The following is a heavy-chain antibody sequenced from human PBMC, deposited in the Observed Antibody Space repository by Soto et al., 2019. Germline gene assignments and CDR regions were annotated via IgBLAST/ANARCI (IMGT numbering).Heavy chain of an antibody. CDR1: GGSITTSSYN. Sequence: QLQLQESGPGLVKPSETLSLTCSVSGGSITTSSYNWDWIRQPPGKGLESIGTIYYDGSTSYNPYLKSQVTISVDTAKNHFALKVNSVTAADTAVYYCARFYGNAFDVWGRGTVVTVSS. V-gene: IGHV4-39*02. CDR2: IYYDGST. J-gene: IGHJ3*01. CDR3: ARFYGNAFDV. D-gene: IGHD3-10*01.